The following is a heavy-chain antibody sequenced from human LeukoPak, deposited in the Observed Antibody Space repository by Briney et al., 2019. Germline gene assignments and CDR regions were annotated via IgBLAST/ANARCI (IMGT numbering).Heavy chain of an antibody. CDR2: ISGSGGST. CDR1: GLTLSSYA. Sequence: GGSLRLSCAASGLTLSSYAMSWVRQAPGKGLEWVSAISGSGGSTYYADSVKGRFTISRDNSKNTLYLQMNSLRAEDTAVYYCAKYPYDFWSGYYWAYWGQGTLVTVSS. D-gene: IGHD3-3*01. CDR3: AKYPYDFWSGYYWAY. V-gene: IGHV3-23*01. J-gene: IGHJ4*02.